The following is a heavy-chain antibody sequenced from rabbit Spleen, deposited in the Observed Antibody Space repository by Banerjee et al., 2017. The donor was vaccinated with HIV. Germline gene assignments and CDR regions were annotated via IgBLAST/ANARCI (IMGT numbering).Heavy chain of an antibody. CDR1: GFSFSSSYW. D-gene: IGHD6-1*01. Sequence: QSLEESGGDLVKPGASLTLTCTASGFSFSSSYWICWVRQAPGKGLEWIACIYGGSSGTTFYARLAKGRLTISKTSSTTVTLQMTSLTAADTATYFCARGYSYNYVGVAYATVYFNLWGPAPSSPS. V-gene: IGHV1S40*01. CDR2: IYGGSSGTT. J-gene: IGHJ4*01. CDR3: ARGYSYNYVGVAYATVYFNL.